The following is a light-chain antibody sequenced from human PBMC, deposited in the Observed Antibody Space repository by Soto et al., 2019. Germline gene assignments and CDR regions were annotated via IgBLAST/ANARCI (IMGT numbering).Light chain of an antibody. Sequence: LTHSPATXSLSSRSRATFACGASKSVSSSLDWYQQKPGQRXSXXXHDESNRDTGIQARLSGSGSGKEFTLTISSVEPEDFVVYYCQRPGNTRHTFGAVTRVEI. CDR2: DES. J-gene: IGKJ4*01. CDR3: QRPGNTRHT. V-gene: IGKV3-11*01. CDR1: KSVSSS.